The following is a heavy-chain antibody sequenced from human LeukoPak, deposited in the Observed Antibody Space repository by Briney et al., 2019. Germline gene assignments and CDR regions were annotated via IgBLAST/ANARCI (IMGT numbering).Heavy chain of an antibody. D-gene: IGHD5-24*01. CDR2: INPSGGST. CDR1: GYTFTSYY. J-gene: IGHJ4*02. Sequence: ASVKVSCKASGYTFTSYYMHWVRQAPGQGLEWMGIINPSGGSTSYAQKFQGRVTMIRDTSTSTVYMELSSLRSDDTAVYYCARERVTSRWLAPLIDYWGQGTLVTVSS. V-gene: IGHV1-46*01. CDR3: ARERVTSRWLAPLIDY.